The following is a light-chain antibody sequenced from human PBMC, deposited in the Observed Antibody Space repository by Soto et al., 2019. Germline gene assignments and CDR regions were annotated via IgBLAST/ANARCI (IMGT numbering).Light chain of an antibody. J-gene: IGKJ3*01. Sequence: DIVMTQSPDSLAVSLGERATINCKSSQSVLYSSNNKNYLAWYQQKPGQPPKLLIYWASTRESGVPDRFSGSGSGTDFTLTNSSLQAEHVAVYYCQQYYSTPLFTFGPGTKVDIK. V-gene: IGKV4-1*01. CDR2: WAS. CDR3: QQYYSTPLFT. CDR1: QSVLYSSNNKNY.